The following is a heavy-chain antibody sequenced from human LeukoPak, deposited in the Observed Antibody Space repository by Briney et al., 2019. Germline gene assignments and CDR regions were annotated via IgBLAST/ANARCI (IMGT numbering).Heavy chain of an antibody. V-gene: IGHV3-30*02. Sequence: GRSLRLSCAASGFTFSSYGMHWVRQAPGKGLEWVAFIRYDGSNEYYADSVKGRFTISRDNSKNTLYLQMNSLRAEDTAVYYCAKDRISIFGVARDGFDSWGQGTLVTVSS. CDR1: GFTFSSYG. CDR3: AKDRISIFGVARDGFDS. J-gene: IGHJ5*01. CDR2: IRYDGSNE. D-gene: IGHD3-3*01.